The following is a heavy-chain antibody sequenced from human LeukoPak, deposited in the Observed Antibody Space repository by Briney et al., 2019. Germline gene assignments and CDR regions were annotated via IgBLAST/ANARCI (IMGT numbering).Heavy chain of an antibody. Sequence: ASVRVSCTASGGTFIIYAISWVRQAPGEGREWMGGIIPIFGTANYTQKFQGRVTITTEKSTRTAYMELISLRSEDTAVYYCSRSITIFGVVIDNWFDPWGQGTLVTVSS. CDR2: IIPIFGTA. J-gene: IGHJ5*02. CDR3: SRSITIFGVVIDNWFDP. CDR1: GGTFIIYA. D-gene: IGHD3-3*01. V-gene: IGHV1-69*05.